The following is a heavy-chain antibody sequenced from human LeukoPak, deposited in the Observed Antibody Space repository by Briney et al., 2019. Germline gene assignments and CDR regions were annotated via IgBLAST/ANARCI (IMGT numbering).Heavy chain of an antibody. J-gene: IGHJ4*02. Sequence: ASLKVSCKASGYTFTSYDINWVRQATGQGLEWMGWMNPNSGNTGYAQKFQGRVTMTRNTSISTAYMELSSLRSEDTAVYYCARTPRGGNSGNFDYWGQGTLVTVSS. V-gene: IGHV1-8*01. D-gene: IGHD4-23*01. CDR2: MNPNSGNT. CDR3: ARTPRGGNSGNFDY. CDR1: GYTFTSYD.